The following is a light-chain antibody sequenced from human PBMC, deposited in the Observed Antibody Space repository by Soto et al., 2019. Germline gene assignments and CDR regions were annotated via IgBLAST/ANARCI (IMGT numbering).Light chain of an antibody. V-gene: IGKV1-39*01. Sequence: DIQMTQSPSSLSASVGDRVTITCRASQSISSYLNWYQQKPGKAPKLLIYAASSLQSGVPSRFSGSGSGTDFTLTISSLQPEDFATYYCQQSYSTFFGQGTRWRL. CDR3: QQSYSTF. CDR1: QSISSY. CDR2: AAS. J-gene: IGKJ5*01.